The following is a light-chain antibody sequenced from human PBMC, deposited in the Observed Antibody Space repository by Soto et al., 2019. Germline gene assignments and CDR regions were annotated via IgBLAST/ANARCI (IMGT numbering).Light chain of an antibody. CDR2: GAS. CDR3: QQYNNWPT. V-gene: IGKV3D-15*01. Sequence: EIVLTQSPGTLSLSPGEPATVSCSASQSVSSSYLAWYQQKPGQAPRLLIYGASSRATGIPARFSGSGSGTEFTLTISSLQSEDFAVYYCQQYNNWPTFGQGTKVDIK. CDR1: QSVSSSY. J-gene: IGKJ1*01.